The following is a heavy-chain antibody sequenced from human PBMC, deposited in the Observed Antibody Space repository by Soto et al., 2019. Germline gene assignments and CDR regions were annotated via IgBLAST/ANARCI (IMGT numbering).Heavy chain of an antibody. CDR3: ARYDSGRNNRDPFDY. J-gene: IGHJ4*02. Sequence: SETLSLTCTVSGGSISSSSYYWGWIRQPPGKGLEWIGSIYYSGSTYYNPSLKSRVTISVDTSKNQFSLKLSSVTAADTAVYYCARYDSGRNNRDPFDYWGQGTLVTVSS. CDR2: IYYSGST. CDR1: GGSISSSSYY. V-gene: IGHV4-39*01. D-gene: IGHD3-10*01.